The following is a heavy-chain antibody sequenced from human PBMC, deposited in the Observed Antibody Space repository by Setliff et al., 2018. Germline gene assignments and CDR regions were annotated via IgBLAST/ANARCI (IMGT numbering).Heavy chain of an antibody. V-gene: IGHV3-7*01. D-gene: IGHD3-9*01. Sequence: HPGGSLRLSCAASGFTFSSYWMSWVRQAPGKGLEWVANIKQDGSEKYYVDSVKGRFTISRDNAKNSLYLQMNGLRAEDTAVYYCARDISRYYYGMDVWGQGTTVTVSS. CDR2: IKQDGSEK. J-gene: IGHJ6*02. CDR3: ARDISRYYYGMDV. CDR1: GFTFSSYW.